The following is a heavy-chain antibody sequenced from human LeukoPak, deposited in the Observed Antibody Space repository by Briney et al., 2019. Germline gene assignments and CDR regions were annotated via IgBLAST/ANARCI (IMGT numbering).Heavy chain of an antibody. CDR2: IYYSGST. J-gene: IGHJ4*02. CDR3: ASLQRDIALVVYDH. D-gene: IGHD2-8*02. Sequence: PSETLSLTCTVSGGSISSSSYYWGWIRQPPGKGLEWIGSIYYSGSTYYNPSLKGRVTISVDTSKNQFSLKLSSVTAADTAVYCCASLQRDIALVVYDHWGQGTLVTVSS. CDR1: GGSISSSSYY. V-gene: IGHV4-39*01.